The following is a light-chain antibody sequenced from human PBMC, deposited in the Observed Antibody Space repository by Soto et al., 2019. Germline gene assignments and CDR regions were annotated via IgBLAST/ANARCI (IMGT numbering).Light chain of an antibody. V-gene: IGLV1-40*01. J-gene: IGLJ2*01. CDR1: SSNIGAVYD. CDR3: QSYDSSLSVV. CDR2: GNS. Sequence: QSVLTQSSSVSGAPGQRVTISCTGSSSNIGAVYDVHWYQQLPGTAPKLLIYGNSNRPSGVPDRFSGSKSGTSASLAITGLQAEDEAVYYCQSYDSSLSVVFGGGTKLTVL.